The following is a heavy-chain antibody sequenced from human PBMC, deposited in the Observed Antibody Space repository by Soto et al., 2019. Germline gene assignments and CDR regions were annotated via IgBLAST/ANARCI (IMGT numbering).Heavy chain of an antibody. CDR2: IIPIFGTA. V-gene: IGHV1-69*13. CDR1: GGTFSSYA. J-gene: IGHJ4*02. Sequence: ASVKVSCKASGGTFSSYAISWVRQAPGQGLEWMGGIIPIFGTANYAQKLQGRVTITADESTSTAYMELSSLRSDDTAVYFCGRGGQWDFLSDYWGQGTLVTVSS. CDR3: GRGGQWDFLSDY. D-gene: IGHD1-26*01.